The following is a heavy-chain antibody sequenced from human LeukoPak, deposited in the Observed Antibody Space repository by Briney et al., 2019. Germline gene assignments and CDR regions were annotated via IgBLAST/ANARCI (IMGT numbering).Heavy chain of an antibody. CDR2: ISSSGSTI. CDR1: GFTFSSYE. J-gene: IGHJ4*02. V-gene: IGHV3-48*03. Sequence: PGGSLRLSCAASGFTFSSYEMNWVRQAPGKGLEWVSYISSSGSTIYYADSVKGRFTISRDNARNSLYLQMNSLRAEDTAVYYCARARGVYIYWGQGTLVTVSS. D-gene: IGHD3-10*01. CDR3: ARARGVYIY.